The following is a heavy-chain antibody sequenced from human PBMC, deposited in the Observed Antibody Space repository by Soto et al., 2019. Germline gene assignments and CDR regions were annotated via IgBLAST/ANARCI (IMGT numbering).Heavy chain of an antibody. Sequence: EVRLVESGGGLVQPGRSLRLSCAASGFTFDDYAMHWVRQAPGKGLEWVSGISWNSGSIGYADSVKGRFTISRDNAKNSLYLQMNSLRAEDTALYYCAKGVAYCGGDCSSTTEYFQHWGQGTLVTVSS. J-gene: IGHJ1*01. CDR1: GFTFDDYA. CDR2: ISWNSGSI. D-gene: IGHD2-21*01. CDR3: AKGVAYCGGDCSSTTEYFQH. V-gene: IGHV3-9*01.